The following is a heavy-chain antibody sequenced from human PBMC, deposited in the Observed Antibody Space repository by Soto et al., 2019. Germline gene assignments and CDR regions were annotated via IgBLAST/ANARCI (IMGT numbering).Heavy chain of an antibody. D-gene: IGHD2-8*02. V-gene: IGHV1-69*02. J-gene: IGHJ4*02. CDR1: GGNFNTYT. Sequence: QVQLLQSGTEVKKPGSSAKVSCRASGGNFNTYTISGVRQAPGQGLEWLGRIIPILDIASYAQKFQGRVNITADKSTNTVYMELSSLRSEDTAVYFCARSLGLCTGSGCRDYWGQGTLVSVSP. CDR2: IIPILDIA. CDR3: ARSLGLCTGSGCRDY.